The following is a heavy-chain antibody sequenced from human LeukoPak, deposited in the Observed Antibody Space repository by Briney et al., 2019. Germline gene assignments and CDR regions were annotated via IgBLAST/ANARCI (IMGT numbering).Heavy chain of an antibody. D-gene: IGHD3-10*01. CDR1: GFAFSGYR. V-gene: IGHV3-74*01. CDR3: ARGHSGNDY. CDR2: ITGDGSST. Sequence: GGSLRLSCAASGFAFSGYRMHWVRQPPGKGLVWVSRITGDGSSTNYADSVKGRFTISRDNAKNSLYLQMTSLRDEDTAVYYCARGHSGNDYWGQGTLVTVSS. J-gene: IGHJ4*02.